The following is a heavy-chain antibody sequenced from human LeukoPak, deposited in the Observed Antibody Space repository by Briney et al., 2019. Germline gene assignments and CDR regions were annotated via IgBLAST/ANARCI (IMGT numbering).Heavy chain of an antibody. Sequence: GGSLRLSCAASGFTFSNAWMSWVRQAPGKGLEWVGRIKSKTDGGTTDYAAPVKGRFTISRDDSKNTLYLQMNSLKTEDTAVYYCTTDLFYEGRKGYFDYWGQGTLVTVSS. CDR1: GFTFSNAW. CDR2: IKSKTDGGTT. CDR3: TTDLFYEGRKGYFDY. J-gene: IGHJ4*02. D-gene: IGHD3-3*01. V-gene: IGHV3-15*01.